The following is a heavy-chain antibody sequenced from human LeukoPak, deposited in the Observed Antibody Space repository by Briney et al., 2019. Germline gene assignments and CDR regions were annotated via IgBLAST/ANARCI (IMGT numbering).Heavy chain of an antibody. CDR2: ISSSSSYI. CDR3: ARESGSASFDY. D-gene: IGHD6-19*01. J-gene: IGHJ4*02. Sequence: GGSLRLSCAASGFTFSSYSINWVRQAPGKELEWVSSISSSSSYIYYADSVKGRFTISRDNAKNSLYLQMNSLRAEDTAVYYCARESGSASFDYWGQGTLVTVSS. CDR1: GFTFSSYS. V-gene: IGHV3-21*03.